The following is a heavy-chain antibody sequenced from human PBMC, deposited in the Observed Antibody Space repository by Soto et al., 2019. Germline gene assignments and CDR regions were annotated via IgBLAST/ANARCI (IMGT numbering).Heavy chain of an antibody. V-gene: IGHV3-9*01. CDR3: AKANRYYYYDYMDV. CDR1: GFTFDDYA. CDR2: ISWNSGRI. J-gene: IGHJ6*03. Sequence: EVQLVESGGGLVQPGRSLRLSCAASGFTFDDYAMHWVRQAPGQGLERVSGISWNSGRIGYADSVKGRFTISRDNAKNSLYLQMHSLRAEDTAVYYCAKANRYYYYDYMDVWGKGTTVTVSS.